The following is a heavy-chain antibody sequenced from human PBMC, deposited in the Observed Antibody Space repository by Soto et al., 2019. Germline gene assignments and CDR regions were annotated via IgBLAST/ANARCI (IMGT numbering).Heavy chain of an antibody. CDR2: ISYDGSNK. D-gene: IGHD6-13*01. J-gene: IGHJ5*02. V-gene: IGHV3-30*18. Sequence: WLCXRLSCSAGVFTFSSYGIQGFRHAPGKGRECVAVISYDGSNKYYADSVKGRFTISRDNSKNTLYLQMNSLRAEDTAVYYCAKNTEETRHSSRWYWLETWGPGTLVKVYS. CDR1: VFTFSSYG. CDR3: AKNTEETRHSSRWYWLET.